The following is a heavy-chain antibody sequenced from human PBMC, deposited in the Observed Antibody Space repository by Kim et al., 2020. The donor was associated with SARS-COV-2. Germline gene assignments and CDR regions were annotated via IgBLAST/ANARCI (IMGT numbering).Heavy chain of an antibody. CDR3: ARTWFGEFHPARHQYYYYGMDV. J-gene: IGHJ6*02. CDR1: GYTFTSYD. CDR2: MNPNSGNT. V-gene: IGHV1-8*01. Sequence: ASVKVSCKASGYTFTSYDINWVRQATGQGLEWMGWMNPNSGNTGYAQKFQGRVTMTRNTSISTAYMELSSLRSEDTAVYYCARTWFGEFHPARHQYYYYGMDVWGQGTTVTVSS. D-gene: IGHD3-10*01.